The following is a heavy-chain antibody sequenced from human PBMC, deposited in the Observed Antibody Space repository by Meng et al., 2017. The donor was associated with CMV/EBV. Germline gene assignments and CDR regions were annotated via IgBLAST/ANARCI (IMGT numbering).Heavy chain of an antibody. J-gene: IGHJ4*02. D-gene: IGHD2-8*01. CDR3: ARYEGRRSFDY. CDR1: GFTFSCYS. Sequence: GESLKISCAASGFTFSCYSMNWVRQAPGKGLEWVSSISSSSSYIYYADSVKGRFTISRDNAKNSLYLQMNSLRAEDTAVYYCARYEGRRSFDYWGQGTLVTVSS. CDR2: ISSSSSYI. V-gene: IGHV3-21*01.